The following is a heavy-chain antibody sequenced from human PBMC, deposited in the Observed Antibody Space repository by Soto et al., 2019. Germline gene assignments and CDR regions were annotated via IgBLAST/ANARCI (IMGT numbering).Heavy chain of an antibody. Sequence: GGSLRLSCAASGFIFTNYAMNWVRQAPGEGLEWVSVIGGRGNSAYYADSVQGRFTISRDNSKNTLSLQMSSLTADDTAIYYCVREGRGSFDFWGRGTMVTVS. D-gene: IGHD5-12*01. V-gene: IGHV3-23*01. J-gene: IGHJ3*01. CDR3: VREGRGSFDF. CDR1: GFIFTNYA. CDR2: IGGRGNSA.